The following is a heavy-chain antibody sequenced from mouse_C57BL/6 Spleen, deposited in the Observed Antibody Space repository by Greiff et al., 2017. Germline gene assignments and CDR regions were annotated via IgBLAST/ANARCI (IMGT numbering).Heavy chain of an antibody. V-gene: IGHV1-81*01. J-gene: IGHJ2*01. Sequence: QVQLKESGAELARPGASVKLSCKASGYTFTSYGISWVKQRTGQGLEWIGEIYPRSGNTYYNEKFKGKATLTADKSSSTAYMELRSLTSEDSAVYFCAREDQANWDYWGQGTTLTVSS. D-gene: IGHD4-1*01. CDR2: IYPRSGNT. CDR3: AREDQANWDY. CDR1: GYTFTSYG.